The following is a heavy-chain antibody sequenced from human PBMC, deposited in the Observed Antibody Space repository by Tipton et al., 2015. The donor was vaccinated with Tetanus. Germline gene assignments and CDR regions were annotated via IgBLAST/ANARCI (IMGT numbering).Heavy chain of an antibody. Sequence: TLSLTCTVSGGSISNSNFYWSWIRRPPGKGPEWIGYVYSTVTTYYNPSLKSRVTISVDTSKNQFSLKLTSVTAADTAVYYCARGEAYGDYPAMYFFDNWGQGTLLTVSS. CDR1: GGSISNSNFY. J-gene: IGHJ4*02. V-gene: IGHV4-30-4*01. D-gene: IGHD4-17*01. CDR3: ARGEAYGDYPAMYFFDN. CDR2: VYSTVTT.